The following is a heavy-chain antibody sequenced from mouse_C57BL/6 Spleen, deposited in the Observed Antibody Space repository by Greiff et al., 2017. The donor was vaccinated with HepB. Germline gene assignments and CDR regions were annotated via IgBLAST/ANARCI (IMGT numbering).Heavy chain of an antibody. CDR3: ARDLGSSPDYFDY. J-gene: IGHJ2*01. D-gene: IGHD1-1*01. CDR2: ISDGGSYT. CDR1: GFTFSSYA. V-gene: IGHV5-4*01. Sequence: EVKVVESGGGLVKPGGSLKLSCAASGFTFSSYAMSWVRQTPEKRLEWVATISDGGSYTYYPDNVKGRFTISRDNAKNNLYLQMSHLKSEDTAMYYCARDLGSSPDYFDYWGQGTTLTVSS.